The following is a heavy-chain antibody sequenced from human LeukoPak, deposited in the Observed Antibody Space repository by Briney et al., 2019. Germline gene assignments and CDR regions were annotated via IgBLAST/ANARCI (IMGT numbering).Heavy chain of an antibody. CDR3: ARVGYSSSWYEFDP. CDR2: IYHSGST. CDR1: GGSISSSNW. D-gene: IGHD6-13*01. V-gene: IGHV4-4*02. J-gene: IGHJ5*02. Sequence: PSETLSLTCAVSGGSISSSNWWSWVRQPPGKGLEWIGEIYHSGSTNYNPSLKSRVTISVDTSKNQFSLKLSSVTAADTAVYYCARVGYSSSWYEFDPWGQGTLVTVSS.